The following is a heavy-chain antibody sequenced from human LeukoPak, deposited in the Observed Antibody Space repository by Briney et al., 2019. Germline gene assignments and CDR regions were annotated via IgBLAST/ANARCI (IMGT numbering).Heavy chain of an antibody. D-gene: IGHD1-7*01. CDR2: IYSGGST. J-gene: IGHJ6*02. CDR1: GFTVSSNY. V-gene: IGHV3-53*01. CDR3: ARDELELLSDNYYGMDV. Sequence: GGSLRLSCAASGFTVSSNYMSWVRQAPGKGLEWVSVIYSGGSTYYADSVKGRFTISRGNSKNTLYLQMNSLRAEDTAVYYCARDELELLSDNYYGMDVWGQGTTVTVSS.